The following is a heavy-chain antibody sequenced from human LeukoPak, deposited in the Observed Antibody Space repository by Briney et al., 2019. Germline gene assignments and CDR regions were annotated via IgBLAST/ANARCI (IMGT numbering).Heavy chain of an antibody. J-gene: IGHJ4*02. V-gene: IGHV3-21*01. D-gene: IGHD2-2*01. CDR3: ARALGQLLSLDFGY. CDR2: ISSSGSYI. CDR1: GFTFSSYS. Sequence: GGSLRLSCAASGFTFSSYSMNWVRQAPGKGLEWVSSISSSGSYIYYADSVKGRFTISRDNAKNSLYLQMNSLRAEDTAVYYCARALGQLLSLDFGYWGQGTLVTVSS.